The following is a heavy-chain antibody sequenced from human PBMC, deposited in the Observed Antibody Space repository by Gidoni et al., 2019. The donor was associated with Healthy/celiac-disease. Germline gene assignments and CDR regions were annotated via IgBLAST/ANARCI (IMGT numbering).Heavy chain of an antibody. CDR3: ARGASLSPPRIAVAGDNWFDP. CDR2: IIPIFGTA. D-gene: IGHD6-19*01. J-gene: IGHJ5*02. V-gene: IGHV1-69*01. Sequence: QVQLVQSGAEVKKPGSSVKVSCKATGGTFSSYAISWVRQTPGQGLEWMEGIIPIFGTANYSQKFQGRVTITADESTSTAYMELSSLRSEDPAVYYCARGASLSPPRIAVAGDNWFDPWGQGTLVTVSS. CDR1: GGTFSSYA.